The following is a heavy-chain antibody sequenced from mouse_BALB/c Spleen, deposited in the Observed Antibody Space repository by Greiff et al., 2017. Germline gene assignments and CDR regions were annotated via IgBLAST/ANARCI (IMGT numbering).Heavy chain of an antibody. D-gene: IGHD2-4*01. V-gene: IGHV14-3*02. CDR2: IDPANGNT. Sequence: EVQLVESGAELVKPGASVKLSCTASGFNIKDTYMHWVKQRPEQGLEWIGRIDPANGNTKYDPKFQGKATITADTSSNTAYLQLSSLTSEDTAVYYCARRGIYYDYDGYYAMDYWGQGTSVTVSS. CDR3: ARRGIYYDYDGYYAMDY. CDR1: GFNIKDTY. J-gene: IGHJ4*01.